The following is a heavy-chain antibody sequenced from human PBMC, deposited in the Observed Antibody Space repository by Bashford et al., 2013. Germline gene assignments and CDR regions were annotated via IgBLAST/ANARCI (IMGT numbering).Heavy chain of an antibody. D-gene: IGHD3-22*01. V-gene: IGHV5-51*01. CDR2: IYPGDSDT. Sequence: WVRQMPGKGLEWMGIIYPGDSDTRYSPSFQGQVTISADKSISTAYLQWSSLKASDTAMYYCARSILGVHYYDSSGYYADYWGQGTLVTVSS. CDR3: ARSILGVHYYDSSGYYADY. J-gene: IGHJ4*02.